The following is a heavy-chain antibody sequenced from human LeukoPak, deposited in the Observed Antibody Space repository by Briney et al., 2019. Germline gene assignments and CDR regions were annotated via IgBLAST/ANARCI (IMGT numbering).Heavy chain of an antibody. J-gene: IGHJ6*02. V-gene: IGHV4-28*01. Sequence: SETLSLTCAVSGYSISSSNWWGWIRQPPGKGLEWIGYIYYSGSTYYNPSLKSQVTMSVDTSKNQFSLKLSSVTAVDTAVYYCARRARGNGMDVWGQGTTVTVSS. CDR3: ARRARGNGMDV. CDR1: GYSISSSNW. CDR2: IYYSGST. D-gene: IGHD1-26*01.